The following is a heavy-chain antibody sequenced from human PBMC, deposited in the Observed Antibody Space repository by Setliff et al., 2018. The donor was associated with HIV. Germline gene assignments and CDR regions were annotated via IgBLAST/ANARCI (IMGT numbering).Heavy chain of an antibody. V-gene: IGHV4-59*11. D-gene: IGHD6-19*01. CDR1: GASINSHY. CDR3: ARDRAVADDFDC. Sequence: PSEPLSLTCIVSGASINSHYWYWIRQPPGKGLEWIGHVYYTGSANYNPSLKSRVTISVDTSKNQISLKLTSVTAADTAVYFCARDRAVADDFDCWGQGTLVTVSS. J-gene: IGHJ4*02. CDR2: VYYTGSA.